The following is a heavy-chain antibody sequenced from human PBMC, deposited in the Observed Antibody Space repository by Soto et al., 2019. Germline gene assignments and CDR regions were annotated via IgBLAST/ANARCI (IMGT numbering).Heavy chain of an antibody. V-gene: IGHV3-15*01. Sequence: PGGALRLSCAASAFTFSDAWMSWVRQAPGKGLDWVGRIKSKSDGGTTEYAAPVGGRFTISRDDSKNTLYLQMNSLKTEDTAAYYCTTDLWRIAVVVGSTGYFNPWGQGTPVTVSS. CDR2: IKSKSDGGTT. J-gene: IGHJ5*02. D-gene: IGHD2-15*01. CDR1: AFTFSDAW. CDR3: TTDLWRIAVVVGSTGYFNP.